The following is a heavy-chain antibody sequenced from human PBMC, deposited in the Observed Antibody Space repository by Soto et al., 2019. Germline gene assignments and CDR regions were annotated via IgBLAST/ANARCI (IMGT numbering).Heavy chain of an antibody. V-gene: IGHV4-4*02. CDR2: IYHSGST. CDR1: GGSISSSNW. Sequence: SETLSLTCAVSGGSISSSNWWSWVRQPPGKGLEWIGEIYHSGSTNYNPSLKSRVTISVDKSKNQSSLKLSSVTAADTAVYYCARLVEYYYDSTRFYFDYWGQGTLVTVS. D-gene: IGHD3-22*01. J-gene: IGHJ4*02. CDR3: ARLVEYYYDSTRFYFDY.